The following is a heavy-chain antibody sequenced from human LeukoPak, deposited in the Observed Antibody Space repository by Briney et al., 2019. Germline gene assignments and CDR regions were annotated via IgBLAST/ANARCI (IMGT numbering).Heavy chain of an antibody. CDR1: GFTFSSYW. CDR3: ARDLDTAMEY. J-gene: IGHJ4*02. D-gene: IGHD5-18*01. Sequence: GGSLRLSCAASGFTFSSYWMHWVRQAPGKGLVWVSCSNRDGGSTNYADSVKGRFTISRDNAKNTLYLQMNSLRAEDTGVYYCARDLDTAMEYWGQGTLVTVSS. CDR2: SNRDGGST. V-gene: IGHV3-74*01.